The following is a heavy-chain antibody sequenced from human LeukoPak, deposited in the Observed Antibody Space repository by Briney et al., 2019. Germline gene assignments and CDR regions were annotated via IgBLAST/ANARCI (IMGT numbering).Heavy chain of an antibody. V-gene: IGHV1-2*02. Sequence: GASVKVSCKASGYTFTGYYMHWVRQAPGQGLEWMGWINPNSGGTNYAQKFQGRVTMTRDTSISTAYMELSSLRSEDTAVYYCARDGDYYGLGNFDYWGQGTLVTVSS. CDR2: INPNSGGT. CDR1: GYTFTGYY. J-gene: IGHJ4*02. CDR3: ARDGDYYGLGNFDY. D-gene: IGHD3-10*01.